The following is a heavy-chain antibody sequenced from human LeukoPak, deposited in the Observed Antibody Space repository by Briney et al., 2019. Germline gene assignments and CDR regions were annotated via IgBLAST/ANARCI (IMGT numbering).Heavy chain of an antibody. Sequence: PGGSLRLSCAASGFTFSSYSMNWVRQAPGKGLEWVSYISSSSTSIYYADSVKGRFTISRDNAKNTLYLQMNSLRAEDTAVYYCARDLSSSPQDYWGQGTLVTVSS. J-gene: IGHJ4*02. V-gene: IGHV3-48*04. D-gene: IGHD6-6*01. CDR2: ISSSSTSI. CDR1: GFTFSSYS. CDR3: ARDLSSSPQDY.